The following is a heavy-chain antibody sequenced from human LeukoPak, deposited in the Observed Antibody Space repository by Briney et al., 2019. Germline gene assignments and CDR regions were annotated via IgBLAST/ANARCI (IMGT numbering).Heavy chain of an antibody. Sequence: SETLSLTCTVSGGSISSYYWSWIRQPPGKGLEWIGYIYYSGSTNYNPSLKSRVTISVDTSKNQFSLKLSSVTAADTAVYYCAREGYCTNGVCALDYWGQGTLVTVSS. CDR3: AREGYCTNGVCALDY. CDR2: IYYSGST. CDR1: GGSISSYY. D-gene: IGHD2-8*01. J-gene: IGHJ4*02. V-gene: IGHV4-59*01.